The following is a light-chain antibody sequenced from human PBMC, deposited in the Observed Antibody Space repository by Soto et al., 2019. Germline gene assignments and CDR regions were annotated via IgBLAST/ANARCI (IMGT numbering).Light chain of an antibody. V-gene: IGKV3-15*01. CDR3: QQYNNWPPFT. Sequence: ILMTQSPATLSVSPGERVTLSCRASQSVSSNLAWYQQKPGQAPRLLIYGASTRATGIPARFSGSGSGTEFTLTIGSLQSEDFAVYYCQQYNNWPPFTFGPGTKVDI. CDR2: GAS. CDR1: QSVSSN. J-gene: IGKJ3*01.